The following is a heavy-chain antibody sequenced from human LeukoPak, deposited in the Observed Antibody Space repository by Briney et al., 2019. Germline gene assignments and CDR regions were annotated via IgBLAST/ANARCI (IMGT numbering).Heavy chain of an antibody. CDR1: GFTFSGYW. Sequence: SGGSLRLSCAASGFTFSGYWMHWVRQAPGKGLEWVSAISGSGGSTYYADSVKGRFTISRDNSKNTLYLQMNSLRAEDTAVYYCAKAHQTYYYGSGPLEYFDYWGQGTLVTVSS. D-gene: IGHD3-10*01. V-gene: IGHV3-23*01. J-gene: IGHJ4*02. CDR2: ISGSGGST. CDR3: AKAHQTYYYGSGPLEYFDY.